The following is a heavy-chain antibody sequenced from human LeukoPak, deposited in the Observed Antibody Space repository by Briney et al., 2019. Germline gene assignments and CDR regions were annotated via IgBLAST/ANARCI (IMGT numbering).Heavy chain of an antibody. D-gene: IGHD4-23*01. J-gene: IGHJ4*02. V-gene: IGHV4-38-2*02. CDR1: GYSISSGYY. CDR2: LYHNGNT. Sequence: SETLSLTCTVSGYSISSGYYWDWIRQPPGKGLEWIGSLYHNGNTYYNPSLKSRVTISVDTSKNQFSLKLSSVTAADTAVYYCARNPPNGYGGNLYYFDYWGQGTLVTVSS. CDR3: ARNPPNGYGGNLYYFDY.